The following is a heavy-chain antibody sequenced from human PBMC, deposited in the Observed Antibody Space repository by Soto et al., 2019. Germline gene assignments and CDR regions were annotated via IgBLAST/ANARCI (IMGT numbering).Heavy chain of an antibody. CDR1: GITISSYW. D-gene: IGHD6-19*01. V-gene: IGHV3-74*01. Sequence: HPGGSLRLSCVASGITISSYWMHWVRQAPGKGLVWVSRINRDGSSTNYADSVKGRFTISRDNAKNTLYLQMNSLRAEDTAVYYCAREAAVAGTVFDYWGQGILVTVSS. J-gene: IGHJ4*02. CDR3: AREAAVAGTVFDY. CDR2: INRDGSST.